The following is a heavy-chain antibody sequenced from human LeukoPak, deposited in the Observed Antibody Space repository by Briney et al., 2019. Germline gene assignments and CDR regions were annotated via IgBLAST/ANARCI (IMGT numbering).Heavy chain of an antibody. CDR3: ARTMRGDYYDSSGLGY. Sequence: SETLSLTCTVSGGSISSNSYYWDWIRQPPGKGLEWIGSIYHSGSTYYNPSLKSRVTISIDTSKNQFSLKLSSVTAADTAVYYCARTMRGDYYDSSGLGYWGQGTLVTVSS. J-gene: IGHJ4*02. CDR2: IYHSGST. D-gene: IGHD3-22*01. CDR1: GGSISSNSYY. V-gene: IGHV4-39*07.